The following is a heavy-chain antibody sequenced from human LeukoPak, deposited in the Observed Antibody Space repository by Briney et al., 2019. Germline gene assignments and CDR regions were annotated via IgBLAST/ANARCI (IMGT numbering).Heavy chain of an antibody. CDR2: IYTSGST. Sequence: PSETLSLTCTVSGGSISSYYWSWIRQPAGKGLEWIGRIYTSGSTNYNPSLKSRVTMSVDTSKNQFSLNLSFVTAADTAIYYCARILRHFDWSKSNFDYWGQGTLVTVSS. CDR1: GGSISSYY. V-gene: IGHV4-4*07. J-gene: IGHJ4*02. D-gene: IGHD3-9*01. CDR3: ARILRHFDWSKSNFDY.